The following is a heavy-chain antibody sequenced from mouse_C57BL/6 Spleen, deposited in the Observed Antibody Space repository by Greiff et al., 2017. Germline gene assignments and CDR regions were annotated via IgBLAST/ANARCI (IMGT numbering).Heavy chain of an antibody. CDR3: ARYSYYYGSSYDLDY. CDR2: IRNKANGYTT. V-gene: IGHV7-3*01. CDR1: GFTFTDYY. Sequence: DVMLVESGGGLVQPGGSLSLSCAASGFTFTDYYMSWVRQPPGKALEWLGFIRNKANGYTTEYSASVKGRFTISRDNSQSILYLQMNALRAEDSATYYCARYSYYYGSSYDLDYWGQGTTLTVSS. D-gene: IGHD1-1*01. J-gene: IGHJ2*01.